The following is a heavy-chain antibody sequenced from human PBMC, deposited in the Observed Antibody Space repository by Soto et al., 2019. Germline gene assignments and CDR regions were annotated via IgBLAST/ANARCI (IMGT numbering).Heavy chain of an antibody. V-gene: IGHV4-30-4*01. CDR3: ARARRVTTDFDY. CDR2: IYYSGST. Sequence: QVQLQESGPGLVKPSQTLSLTCTVSGGSISGGDYYWSWIRQPPGKGLEWIGYIYYSGSTYYNPCLKSRLTIVVDRAKKQCSLKLSSVIVADPAVSYCARARRVTTDFDYWGPETLVTVSS. D-gene: IGHD4-17*01. CDR1: GGSISGGDYY. J-gene: IGHJ4*02.